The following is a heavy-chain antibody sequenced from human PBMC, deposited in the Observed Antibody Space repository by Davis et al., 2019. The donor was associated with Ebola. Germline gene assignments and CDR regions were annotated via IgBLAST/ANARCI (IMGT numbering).Heavy chain of an antibody. J-gene: IGHJ4*02. Sequence: GESLKISCAASGFTFSSQAMTWVRQAPGKGLEWVCGISGSGGNAYYTDSVKGRFTISRDNAKNSLDLQMTSLRAEDTAVYYCVTQQLIVGFDFWGQGTLVTVSS. CDR2: ISGSGGNA. V-gene: IGHV3-23*01. D-gene: IGHD1-26*01. CDR3: VTQQLIVGFDF. CDR1: GFTFSSQA.